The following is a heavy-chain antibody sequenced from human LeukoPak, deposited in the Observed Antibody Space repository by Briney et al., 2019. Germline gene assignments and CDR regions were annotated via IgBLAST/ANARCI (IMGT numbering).Heavy chain of an antibody. V-gene: IGHV4-34*01. J-gene: IGHJ4*02. CDR2: INHSGYT. CDR1: GVSFDDYY. CDR3: TRMTAGHDY. Sequence: SETLSLTCAVSGVSFDDYYWSWVRKTPGKGLEWIGEINHSGYTNDSPSLKSRVTLSIDTSRKQFSLNRRSVTVADTGIYYCTRMTAGHDYWGQGTLVTVSS. D-gene: IGHD2-21*02.